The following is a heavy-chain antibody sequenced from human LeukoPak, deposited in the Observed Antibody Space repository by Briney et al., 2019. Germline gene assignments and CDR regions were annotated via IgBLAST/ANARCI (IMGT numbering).Heavy chain of an antibody. Sequence: ASVKVSCKASGYTFTSYYMHWVRQAPGQGLEWMGIINPSGGSTSYAQKFQGRVTMTRDTSTSTVYMELSSLRSEDTAVYYCARAASYCSSTSCYTLDYWGQGTLVTVSS. D-gene: IGHD2-2*01. CDR1: GYTFTSYY. CDR2: INPSGGST. V-gene: IGHV1-46*01. CDR3: ARAASYCSSTSCYTLDY. J-gene: IGHJ4*02.